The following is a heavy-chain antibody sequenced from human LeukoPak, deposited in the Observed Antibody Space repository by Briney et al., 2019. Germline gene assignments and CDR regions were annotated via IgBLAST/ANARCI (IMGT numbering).Heavy chain of an antibody. Sequence: ASVKVSCKASGYTFTNYYMHWVRQAPGQGLEWMGWINPNSGGTNYAQKLQGRVTMTRDTSISTAYMELSRLRSDDTAVYYCARGVDYGGNEGLYYWGQGTLVTVSS. V-gene: IGHV1-2*02. J-gene: IGHJ4*02. CDR1: GYTFTNYY. CDR3: ARGVDYGGNEGLYY. D-gene: IGHD4-23*01. CDR2: INPNSGGT.